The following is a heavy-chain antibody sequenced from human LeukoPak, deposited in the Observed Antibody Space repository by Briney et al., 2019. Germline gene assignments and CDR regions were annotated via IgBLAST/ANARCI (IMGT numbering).Heavy chain of an antibody. Sequence: GASVKVSCKASGYTFTGYYLHWVRQAPGQGLEWMGWINPNSGGTNYAQNFQGRVTMTRDASISTAYMELSRLRSDDTAMYYCARVSSSSWSFPFDYWGQGTLATVSS. V-gene: IGHV1-2*02. CDR2: INPNSGGT. CDR1: GYTFTGYY. CDR3: ARVSSSSWSFPFDY. D-gene: IGHD6-13*01. J-gene: IGHJ4*02.